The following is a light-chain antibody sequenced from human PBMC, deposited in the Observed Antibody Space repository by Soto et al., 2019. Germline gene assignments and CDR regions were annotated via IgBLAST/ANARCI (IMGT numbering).Light chain of an antibody. V-gene: IGLV2-14*01. CDR3: SSYIKTTTLYV. CDR2: EVT. CDR1: SSDVGGFDF. J-gene: IGLJ1*01. Sequence: QSALTQPASVSGSPGQSITISCTGTSSDVGGFDFVSWFQRRPGKAPRLIIYEVTNRPSGISDRFSGSKSGNTASLTISGLHAEDEADYFCSSYIKTTTLYVFGSGTKVTVL.